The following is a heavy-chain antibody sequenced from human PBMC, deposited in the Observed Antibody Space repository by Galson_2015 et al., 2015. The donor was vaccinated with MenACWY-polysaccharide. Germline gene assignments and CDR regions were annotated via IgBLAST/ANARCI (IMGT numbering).Heavy chain of an antibody. CDR1: GFTFSSYG. CDR2: IRYDGSNK. CDR3: TTDRGGCSGGSCYELFGY. Sequence: SLRLSCAASGFTFSSYGMHWVRQAPGKGLEWVAFIRYDGSNKYYADSVKGRFTISRDDSKNTLYLQMNSLKTEDTAVYYCTTDRGGCSGGSCYELFGYWGQGTLVTVSS. J-gene: IGHJ4*02. V-gene: IGHV3-30*02. D-gene: IGHD2-15*01.